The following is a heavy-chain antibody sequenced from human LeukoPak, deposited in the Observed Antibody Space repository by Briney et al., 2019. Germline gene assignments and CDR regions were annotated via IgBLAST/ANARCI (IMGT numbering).Heavy chain of an antibody. CDR2: IYYSGST. V-gene: IGHV4-30-4*01. CDR3: ARVWFGTTSYDY. Sequence: SQTLSLTCTVSGGSISSGDYYWSWIRQPPGKGLEWIGYIYYSGSTYYNPSLKSRVTISVDTSKNQFSLKLTSVTAADTAVYYCARVWFGTTSYDYWGQGTLVTVSS. J-gene: IGHJ4*02. CDR1: GGSISSGDYY. D-gene: IGHD3-10*01.